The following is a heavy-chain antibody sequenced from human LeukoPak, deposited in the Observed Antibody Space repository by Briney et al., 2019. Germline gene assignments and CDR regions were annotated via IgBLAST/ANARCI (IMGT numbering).Heavy chain of an antibody. CDR1: GLAFSAYK. V-gene: IGHV3-74*01. D-gene: IGHD2-15*01. J-gene: IGHJ4*02. Sequence: GGSLRLSCAASGLAFSAYKMHWVRQAPRKGLVWVSRISTDGYTTDYADFVQGRFTASRDNTKNTWSLEMNSLRAEDTAVYYCIVGGSPGYWGQGTLVTVSS. CDR3: IVGGSPGY. CDR2: ISTDGYTT.